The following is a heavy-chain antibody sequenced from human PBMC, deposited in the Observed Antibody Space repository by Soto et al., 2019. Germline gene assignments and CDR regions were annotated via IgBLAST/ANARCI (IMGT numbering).Heavy chain of an antibody. CDR2: MFYGGST. Sequence: EVQLVESGGGLVQPGGSLRLSCAASGFTVSTNYMTWVRQAPGKGLEWVSVMFYGGSTYYAASVKGRFTISRDDSKNTPYLQMNSLRAEDTAVDYRATTGMGLTLYYYYHGMDVWGQGTTVTVSS. CDR1: GFTVSTNY. CDR3: ATTGMGLTLYYYYHGMDV. J-gene: IGHJ6*02. D-gene: IGHD1-26*01. V-gene: IGHV3-66*01.